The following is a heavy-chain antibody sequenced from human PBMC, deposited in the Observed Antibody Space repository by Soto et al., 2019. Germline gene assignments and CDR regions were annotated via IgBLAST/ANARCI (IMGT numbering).Heavy chain of an antibody. CDR2: TNHSGSP. D-gene: IGHD3-10*01. J-gene: IGHJ3*02. Sequence: QLHVEQRGTGLLKLSETLSLTWAAYGGSLSGYYWSWFRQAPGRGLGWTVETNHSGSPNYNPSLQSRVSVSVDTSKTHFSLKLSSVTAADTAVYYCATFPPEGRTATPRGDDAFDIWGQGTLVTVSS. CDR1: GGSLSGYY. V-gene: IGHV4-34*02. CDR3: ATFPPEGRTATPRGDDAFDI.